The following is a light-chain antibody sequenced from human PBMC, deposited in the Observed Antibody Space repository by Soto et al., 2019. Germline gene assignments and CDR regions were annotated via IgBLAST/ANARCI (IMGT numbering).Light chain of an antibody. V-gene: IGLV2-14*01. J-gene: IGLJ1*01. Sequence: QSALTQPASVSGSPGQSITISCTGTSSDVGGYNYVSWYQQHPGKAPKLMIYEVSNRPSGVSNRFSGSKSGNTASLTISGRQAEDEDDYYCSSYTSSSTYVFGTGTMVTVL. CDR3: SSYTSSSTYV. CDR1: SSDVGGYNY. CDR2: EVS.